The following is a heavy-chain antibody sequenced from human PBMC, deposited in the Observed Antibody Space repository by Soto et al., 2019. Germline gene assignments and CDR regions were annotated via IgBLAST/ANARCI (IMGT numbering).Heavy chain of an antibody. Sequence: EVHLLESGGGFMQPGGSLRLSCSASGFSISDYAMSWVRQAPGKGLEWVSSISDSGTKTFYADSVKGRFAISRDTSKNTVYMHMNNLRVEDTCLYYCAKDGNRKFDFWVQGTVVTVSS. V-gene: IGHV3-23*01. CDR3: AKDGNRKFDF. CDR1: GFSISDYA. CDR2: ISDSGTKT. J-gene: IGHJ4*02.